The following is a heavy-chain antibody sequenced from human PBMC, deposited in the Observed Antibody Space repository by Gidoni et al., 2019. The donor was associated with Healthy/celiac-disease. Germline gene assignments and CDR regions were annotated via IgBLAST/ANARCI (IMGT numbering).Heavy chain of an antibody. CDR3: AKDTNYYDCWSGSGAGYNWFDP. D-gene: IGHD3-3*01. Sequence: EVQLLESGGGLVQPGGSLRLSCAASGFTFSSYAMSWVRQDPGKGLGMGSAISGSGVSTYYAHYVKSRFTIARDNSKNTRDLQMNSLRAEDTAVYYCAKDTNYYDCWSGSGAGYNWFDPWGQGTLVTVFS. CDR1: GFTFSSYA. CDR2: ISGSGVST. V-gene: IGHV3-23*01. J-gene: IGHJ5*02.